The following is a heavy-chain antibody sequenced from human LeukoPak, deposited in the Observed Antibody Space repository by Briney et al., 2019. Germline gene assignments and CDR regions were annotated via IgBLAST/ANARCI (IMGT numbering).Heavy chain of an antibody. CDR2: MNPNSGNT. V-gene: IGHV1-8*01. D-gene: IGHD2-2*01. Sequence: ASVKVSCKASGYTFTSYDINWVRQATGQGLEWMGWMNPNSGNTGYAQKFQGRITMTRNTSISTAHMELSSLRSEDTAVYYCARWGYCSSTSCPWGYYYYGMDVWGQGTTVTVSS. CDR3: ARWGYCSSTSCPWGYYYYGMDV. J-gene: IGHJ6*02. CDR1: GYTFTSYD.